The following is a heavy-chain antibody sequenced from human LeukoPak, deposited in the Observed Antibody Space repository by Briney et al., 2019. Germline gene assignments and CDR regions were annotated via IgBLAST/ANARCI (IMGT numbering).Heavy chain of an antibody. CDR1: GYSFTSYW. D-gene: IGHD2-2*01. Sequence: GESLKISCKGSGYSFTSYWIGWVRQMPGKGREWMGIIYPGDSDTRYSPSFQGQVTISADKSISTAYLQWSSLKASDTAMYYCAMGDTSLVVPAAPFDYWGQGTLVTVSS. CDR3: AMGDTSLVVPAAPFDY. CDR2: IYPGDSDT. V-gene: IGHV5-51*01. J-gene: IGHJ4*02.